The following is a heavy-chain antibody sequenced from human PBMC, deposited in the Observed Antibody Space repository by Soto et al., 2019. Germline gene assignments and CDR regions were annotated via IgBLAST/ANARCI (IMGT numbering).Heavy chain of an antibody. Sequence: TLSLTCAVYGGSFSGYYWSWIRQPPGKGLEWIGEINHSGSTNYNPSLKSRVTISVDTSKNQFSLKLSSVTAADTAVYYCARGRRYYYDSSGYYPSFDYWGQGTLVTDS. CDR3: ARGRRYYYDSSGYYPSFDY. CDR1: GGSFSGYY. D-gene: IGHD3-22*01. J-gene: IGHJ4*02. V-gene: IGHV4-34*01. CDR2: INHSGST.